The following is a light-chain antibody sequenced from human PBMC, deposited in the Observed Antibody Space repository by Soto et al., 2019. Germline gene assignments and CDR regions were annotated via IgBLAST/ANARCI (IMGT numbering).Light chain of an antibody. CDR1: SSNNGINY. Sequence: QTVLTQPPSASGTPGQRVTISCSGSSSNNGINYVYWYQQRPGTAPKLLIYTNDQRPSGVPDRFSGSKSGTSASLAISGLRSEDEGDYYCAVWDDSLRAYVFGTGTKLTVL. J-gene: IGLJ1*01. CDR2: TND. V-gene: IGLV1-47*02. CDR3: AVWDDSLRAYV.